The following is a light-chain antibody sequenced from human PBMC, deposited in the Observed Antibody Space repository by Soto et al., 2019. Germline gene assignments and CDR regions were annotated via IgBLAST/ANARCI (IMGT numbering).Light chain of an antibody. CDR2: DAS. CDR3: QQRSYWSPLT. Sequence: EIMLTQSPATLSLSPGQRATLSCRASQSVSSYLAWYQQKPGQAPRLLIYDASNRATGIPARFSGSGSGTDFTLTISSLEPEDFAIYYCQQRSYWSPLTFGGGTKVEMK. V-gene: IGKV3-11*01. CDR1: QSVSSY. J-gene: IGKJ4*01.